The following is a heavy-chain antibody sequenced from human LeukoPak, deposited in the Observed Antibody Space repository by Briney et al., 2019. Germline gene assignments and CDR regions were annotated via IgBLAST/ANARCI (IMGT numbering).Heavy chain of an antibody. CDR1: GGSFSGYY. Sequence: SETLSLTCAVYGGSFSGYYWSWIRQPPGKGLEWIGEINHSGSTNYNPSLKRRVTISVDTSKNQFSLKLSSVTAADTAVYYCARGRWYYYDSSGYKRAFDIWGQGTMVTVSS. CDR2: INHSGST. V-gene: IGHV4-34*01. CDR3: ARGRWYYYDSSGYKRAFDI. J-gene: IGHJ3*02. D-gene: IGHD3-22*01.